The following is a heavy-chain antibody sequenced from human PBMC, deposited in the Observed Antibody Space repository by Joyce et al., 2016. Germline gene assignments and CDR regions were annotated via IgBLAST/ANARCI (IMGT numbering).Heavy chain of an antibody. D-gene: IGHD6-19*01. J-gene: IGHJ1*01. CDR3: AHNLIAVSGVAEYYQH. Sequence: QITLKESGPTLVKPTQTLTLTCTFSGFSLSTSGMGVGWIRQTPGKALEWLADIYCDDDKRYSPSLKNRLTITKDTSKNQVVLTMTNVDPVDTATYFCAHNLIAVSGVAEYYQHWGQGTLVTVSS. CDR1: GFSLSTSGMG. CDR2: IYCDDDK. V-gene: IGHV2-5*02.